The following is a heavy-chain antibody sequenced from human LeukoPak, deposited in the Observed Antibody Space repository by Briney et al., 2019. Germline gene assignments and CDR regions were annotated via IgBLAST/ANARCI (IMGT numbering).Heavy chain of an antibody. V-gene: IGHV4-34*01. CDR1: GFTFSDYY. J-gene: IGHJ4*02. CDR2: INHSGST. Sequence: GSLRLSCAASGFTFSDYYMSWIRQPPGKGLEWIGEINHSGSTNYNPSLKSRVTISVDTSKNQFSLKLSSVTAADTAVYFCARGGHNTNEYFFQYWGQGALVTVSS. CDR3: ARGGHNTNEYFFQY. D-gene: IGHD1-1*01.